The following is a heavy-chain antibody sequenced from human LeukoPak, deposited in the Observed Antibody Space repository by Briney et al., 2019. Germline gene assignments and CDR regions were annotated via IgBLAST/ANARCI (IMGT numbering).Heavy chain of an antibody. CDR3: ARVAHDYVDSGPDY. J-gene: IGHJ4*02. D-gene: IGHD4-17*01. V-gene: IGHV3-74*01. Sequence: GGSLRLSCAASGFVFGSYWMHWVRQAPGKGLVRVSRVNSDGSHTTYADSVKGRFTISRDNAKKMVYLEMHSLRAGDTAIYYCARVAHDYVDSGPDYWGQGTLVSVSS. CDR2: VNSDGSHT. CDR1: GFVFGSYW.